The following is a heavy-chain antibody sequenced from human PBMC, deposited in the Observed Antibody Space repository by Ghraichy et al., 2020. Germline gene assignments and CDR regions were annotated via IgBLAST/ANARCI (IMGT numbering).Heavy chain of an antibody. Sequence: ESLNISCAVYGGSFSGYYWSWIRQPPGKGLEWIGEINHSGSTNYNPSLKSRVTISVDTSKNQFSLKLSSVTAADTAVYYCARGPTSRHYYGSGSYGYYYYMDVWGKGTTVTVSS. V-gene: IGHV4-34*01. CDR2: INHSGST. D-gene: IGHD3-10*01. J-gene: IGHJ6*03. CDR3: ARGPTSRHYYGSGSYGYYYYMDV. CDR1: GGSFSGYY.